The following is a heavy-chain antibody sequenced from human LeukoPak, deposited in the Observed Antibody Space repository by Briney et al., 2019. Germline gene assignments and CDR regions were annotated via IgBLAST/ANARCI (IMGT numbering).Heavy chain of an antibody. CDR2: ISYDGSNK. D-gene: IGHD5-24*01. CDR1: GFTFSSYA. V-gene: IGHV3-30-3*01. J-gene: IGHJ4*02. CDR3: ARDGRDGLQSFDFDY. Sequence: GRSLRLSCAASGFTFSSYAMHWVRQAPGKGLEWVAVISYDGSNKYYADSVKGRFTISRDNSKNTLYLQMNSLRAEDTAVYYCARDGRDGLQSFDFDYWCQGTLVTVSS.